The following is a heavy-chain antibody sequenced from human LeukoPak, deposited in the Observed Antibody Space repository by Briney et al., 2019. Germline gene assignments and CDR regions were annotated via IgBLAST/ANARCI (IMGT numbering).Heavy chain of an antibody. D-gene: IGHD2-2*01. Sequence: SETLSLTCTVSGGSISSYYWSRIRQPPGKGLEWIGYFYYSGSTNYNPSLKSRVTISVDTSKDQFSLKLSSVTAADTAVYYCARYYAGFDYWGQGTLVTVSS. CDR2: FYYSGST. CDR3: ARYYAGFDY. CDR1: GGSISSYY. J-gene: IGHJ4*02. V-gene: IGHV4-59*01.